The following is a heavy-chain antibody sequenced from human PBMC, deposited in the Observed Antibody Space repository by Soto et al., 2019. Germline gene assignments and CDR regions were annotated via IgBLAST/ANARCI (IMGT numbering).Heavy chain of an antibody. CDR3: ARHPNPQKLLWFGEFYN. J-gene: IGHJ4*02. Sequence: PSETLSLTCTVSGGSISSSSYYWGWIRQPPGKGLEWIGSIYYSGSTYYNPSLKSRVTISVDTSKNQFSLKLSSVTAADTAAYYCARHPNPQKLLWFGEFYNWGQGTLVTVSS. D-gene: IGHD3-10*01. CDR1: GGSISSSSYY. V-gene: IGHV4-39*01. CDR2: IYYSGST.